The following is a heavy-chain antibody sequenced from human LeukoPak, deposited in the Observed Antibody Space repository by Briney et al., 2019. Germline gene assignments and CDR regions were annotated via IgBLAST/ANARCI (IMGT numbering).Heavy chain of an antibody. V-gene: IGHV4-34*01. CDR1: XGSFSGYY. J-gene: IGHJ5*02. CDR2: XXXXGSX. CDR3: ARNHPWTFYCSSTSCRRNNWFDP. Sequence: VYXGSFSGYYWSWLRQXPGKGLXXXXXXXXXGSXNYNPSLKSRVTISVDTSKHQFSLKLSSVTAADTAVYYCARNHPWTFYCSSTSCRRNNWFDPWGQGTLVTVSS. D-gene: IGHD2-2*01.